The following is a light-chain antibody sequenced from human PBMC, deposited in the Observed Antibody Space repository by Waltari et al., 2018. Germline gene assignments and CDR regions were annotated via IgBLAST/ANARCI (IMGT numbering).Light chain of an antibody. CDR1: GGRSKAI. Sequence: QLVLTQSPAASASLGASVTLTCPLRGGRSKAIIPWHQHQPEKGPRFLMKVDSDGSHSRGDEIPDRFSGSSSGAERYLIISSLQSEDEADYYCQTGGHGTWVFGGGTKLTVL. CDR2: VDSDGSH. J-gene: IGLJ3*02. V-gene: IGLV4-69*01. CDR3: QTGGHGTWV.